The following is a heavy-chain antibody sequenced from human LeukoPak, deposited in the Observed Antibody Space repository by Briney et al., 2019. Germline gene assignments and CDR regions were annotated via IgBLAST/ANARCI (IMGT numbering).Heavy chain of an antibody. CDR3: ARDFNSDYGGNSGWEGEWVDY. Sequence: GASVKVSCKASGYTFTSYDINWVRQATGQGLEWMGWMNPNSGNTGYAQKFQGRVTMTRDMSTSTVYMELSSLRSEDTAVYYCARDFNSDYGGNSGWEGEWVDYWGQGTLVTVSS. V-gene: IGHV1-8*01. CDR1: GYTFTSYD. D-gene: IGHD4-23*01. J-gene: IGHJ4*02. CDR2: MNPNSGNT.